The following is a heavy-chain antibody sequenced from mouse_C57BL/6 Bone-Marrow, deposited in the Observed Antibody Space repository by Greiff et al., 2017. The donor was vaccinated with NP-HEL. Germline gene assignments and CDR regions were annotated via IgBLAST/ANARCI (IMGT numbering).Heavy chain of an antibody. CDR1: GYTFTSYG. J-gene: IGHJ3*01. CDR3: AREDGNYGVAY. Sequence: QVQLQQSGAELARPGASVKLSCKASGYTFTSYGISWVKQRPGQGLEWIGEIYPRSGNTNYNEKFKGKATLTAAKSSSPAYMELRSLTSEDAAVYVCAREDGNYGVAYWGQGTLVTVSA. V-gene: IGHV1-81*01. CDR2: IYPRSGNT. D-gene: IGHD2-1*01.